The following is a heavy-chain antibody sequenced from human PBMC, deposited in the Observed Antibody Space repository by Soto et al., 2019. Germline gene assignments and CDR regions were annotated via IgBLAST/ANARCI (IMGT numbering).Heavy chain of an antibody. J-gene: IGHJ4*02. D-gene: IGHD4-17*01. V-gene: IGHV4-34*01. CDR2: INHSGST. CDR3: ARGRYGDYWFDY. CDR1: GGSISRGGYS. Sequence: PSETLSLTCAVCGGSISRGGYSWCWIRQPPGKGLEWIGEINHSGSTNYNPSLKSRVTISVDTSKNQFSLKLSSVTAADTAVYYCARGRYGDYWFDYWGQGTLVTSPQ.